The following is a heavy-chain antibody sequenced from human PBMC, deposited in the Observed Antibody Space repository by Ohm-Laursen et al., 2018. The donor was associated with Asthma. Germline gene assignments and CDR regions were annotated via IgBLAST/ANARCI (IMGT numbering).Heavy chain of an antibody. J-gene: IGHJ4*02. CDR3: AKFIAVAGDSDY. V-gene: IGHV3-23*01. Sequence: SLRLSCAASGFTFSSYSMSWVRQAPGKGLEWVSAISGSGGSTYYADSVKGRFTISRDNSKNTLYLQMNSLRAEDTAVYYCAKFIAVAGDSDYWGQGTLVTVSS. CDR2: ISGSGGST. D-gene: IGHD6-19*01. CDR1: GFTFSSYS.